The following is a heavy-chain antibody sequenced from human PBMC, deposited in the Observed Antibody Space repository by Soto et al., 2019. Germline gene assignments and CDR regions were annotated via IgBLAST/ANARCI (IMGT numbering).Heavy chain of an antibody. CDR1: GFTFSSHV. V-gene: IGHV3-23*01. Sequence: PGGSLRLSCAASGFTFSSHVMSWVRQAPGKGLEWVSGISTGGGSTAYADSVKGRFTISRDNSKNTLHLQMKSLRAEETGVYYCARSREIIASAGSFDYWGQGTLVTVSS. CDR2: ISTGGGST. CDR3: ARSREIIASAGSFDY. J-gene: IGHJ4*02. D-gene: IGHD6-25*01.